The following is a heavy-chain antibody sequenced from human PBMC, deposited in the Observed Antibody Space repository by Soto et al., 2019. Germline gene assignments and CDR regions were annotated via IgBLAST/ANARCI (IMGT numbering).Heavy chain of an antibody. D-gene: IGHD5-12*01. CDR1: GFNFGIYW. CDR3: ARDSGYSSVNSVNQSIHY. J-gene: IGHJ4*01. CDR2: IKGDASEK. V-gene: IGHV3-7*01. Sequence: AGGSLRLSCATSGFNFGIYWMSWVRQAPGKGLEWVATIKGDASEKKYVDSVKGRFTTSRDNAKESLYLQMDSLRAEDTAVYYCARDSGYSSVNSVNQSIHYWGHGTLVTVS.